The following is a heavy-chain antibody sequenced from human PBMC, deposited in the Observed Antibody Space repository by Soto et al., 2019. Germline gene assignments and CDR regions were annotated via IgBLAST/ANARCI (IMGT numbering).Heavy chain of an antibody. CDR2: IYSSENT. V-gene: IGHV4-39*01. J-gene: IGHJ6*02. Sequence: SETLSLTCTVSGASVSSSTYSWGWIRQSPGQGLEWIGTIYSSENTYYNPSLLSRVTISVDTSKNEFSLKLSSVTTADTAVYYCARLNGYCISTNCHGYYGMDVWGQGTTVTVSS. CDR3: ARLNGYCISTNCHGYYGMDV. CDR1: GASVSSSTYS. D-gene: IGHD2-2*03.